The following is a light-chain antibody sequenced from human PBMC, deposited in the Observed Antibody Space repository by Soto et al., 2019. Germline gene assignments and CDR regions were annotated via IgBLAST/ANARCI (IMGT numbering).Light chain of an antibody. CDR1: QSVSSSY. J-gene: IGKJ4*01. Sequence: IVLTQSPGTLSLSPGERATLSCRASQSVSSSYLAWYQQKPGQAPRLLIYGASSRATGIPDRFSGSVSGTDGTITISRLETEDGAVYYCQQYGSSPLTFGGGTKVDIK. CDR2: GAS. CDR3: QQYGSSPLT. V-gene: IGKV3-20*01.